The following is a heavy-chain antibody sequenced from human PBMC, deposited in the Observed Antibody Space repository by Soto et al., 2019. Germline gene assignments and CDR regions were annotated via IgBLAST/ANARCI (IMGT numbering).Heavy chain of an antibody. D-gene: IGHD3-10*01. CDR2: ISVHNGNI. CDR1: GYNFINYG. Sequence: GASVKVSCKASGYNFINYGITWVRQAPGQGLEWMGWISVHNGNIKYAQKLQGRVTKTTDTSTSTAYMELRSLRSDDTAVYYCVRNLDGSGSYYTDYWGPGTVVTVSS. CDR3: VRNLDGSGSYYTDY. J-gene: IGHJ4*02. V-gene: IGHV1-18*01.